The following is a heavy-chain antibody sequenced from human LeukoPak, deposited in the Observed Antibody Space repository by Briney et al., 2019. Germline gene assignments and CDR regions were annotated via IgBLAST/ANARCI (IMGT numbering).Heavy chain of an antibody. CDR3: AGLWFGDRPPFDY. V-gene: IGHV3-21*01. J-gene: IGHJ4*02. CDR2: ISSTGGYI. Sequence: GRSLRLSCAASGFTFSTYVMNWVRQAPGKGLEWVSSISSTGGYIYYADSLKGRFTISRDNAKNSLYLQMNSLRAEDTAVYYCAGLWFGDRPPFDYWGQGTLVTVSS. D-gene: IGHD3-10*01. CDR1: GFTFSTYV.